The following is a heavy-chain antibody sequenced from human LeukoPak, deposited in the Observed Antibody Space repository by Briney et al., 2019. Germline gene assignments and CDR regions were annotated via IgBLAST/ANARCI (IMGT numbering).Heavy chain of an antibody. CDR3: ARVTTSSGDPRHALDI. CDR2: INPNSGGT. Sequence: ASVKVSCKASGYTFTDYYMQWVRQAPGQGLEWMGWINPNSGGTKYAQKFQGRVTMTRDTSISTAYMELTRLRSDDTAVYYCARVTTSSGDPRHALDIWGQGTMVTVSP. V-gene: IGHV1-2*02. CDR1: GYTFTDYY. D-gene: IGHD6-19*01. J-gene: IGHJ3*02.